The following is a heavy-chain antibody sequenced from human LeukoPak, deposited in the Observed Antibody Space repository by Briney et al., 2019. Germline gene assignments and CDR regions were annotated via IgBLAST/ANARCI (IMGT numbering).Heavy chain of an antibody. D-gene: IGHD3-9*01. CDR3: AKDGADILTGYNYFDY. CDR1: GFTFSSYG. CDR2: ISYDGSNK. V-gene: IGHV3-30*18. J-gene: IGHJ4*02. Sequence: RRSLRLSCAASGFTFSSYGMHWVRQAPGKGLEWVAVISYDGSNKYYADSVKGRFTISRDNSKNTLYLQMNSLRAEDTAVYYCAKDGADILTGYNYFDYWGQGTLVTVSS.